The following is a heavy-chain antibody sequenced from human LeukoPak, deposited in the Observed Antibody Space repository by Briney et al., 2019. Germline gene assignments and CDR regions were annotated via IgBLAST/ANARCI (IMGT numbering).Heavy chain of an antibody. CDR3: ARHPGDYSDSSGHRFKRTDY. V-gene: IGHV4-39*01. CDR2: IYYSGST. J-gene: IGHJ4*02. CDR1: GGSISSSSYY. D-gene: IGHD3-22*01. Sequence: PSETLSLTCTVSGGSISSSSYYWGWIRQPPGKGLEWIGSIYYSGSTYYNPSLKSRVTLSVDTSKNQFSLKLSSVTAADTAVYYCARHPGDYSDSSGHRFKRTDYWGQGTLLTVSS.